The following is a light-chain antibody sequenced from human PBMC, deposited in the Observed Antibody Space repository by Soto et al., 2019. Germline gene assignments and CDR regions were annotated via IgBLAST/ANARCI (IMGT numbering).Light chain of an antibody. Sequence: DIPMTQSPSSVSASVGDRVTITCRASQGISSWLAWSQQKPGKAPKLLIYAASSLQSGVPSRFSGSGSGTDFTLPISSLQPEDFATYYCPQANSFPLTFGGRTKVEIK. J-gene: IGKJ4*01. CDR1: QGISSW. CDR2: AAS. CDR3: PQANSFPLT. V-gene: IGKV1-12*01.